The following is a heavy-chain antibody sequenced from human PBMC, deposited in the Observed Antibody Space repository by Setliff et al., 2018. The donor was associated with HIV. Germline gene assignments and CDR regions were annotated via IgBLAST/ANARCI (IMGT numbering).Heavy chain of an antibody. J-gene: IGHJ3*02. D-gene: IGHD3-10*01. CDR2: FDPEKGET. CDR1: GYTFSYA. Sequence: ASVKVSCKASGYTFSYAMNWVRQAPGKGLEWMGGFDPEKGETVYAQKLQGRVTMTDDTSTDTAYMELSSLRSDDTAVYFCWFGEPVGPFDIWGQGTRVTVSS. CDR3: WFGEPVGPFDI. V-gene: IGHV1-24*01.